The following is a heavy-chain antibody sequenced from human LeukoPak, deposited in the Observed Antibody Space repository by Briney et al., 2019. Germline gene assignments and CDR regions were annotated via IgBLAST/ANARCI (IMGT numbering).Heavy chain of an antibody. V-gene: IGHV4-31*03. CDR2: IYHTGIT. J-gene: IGHJ4*02. Sequence: SETLSLTRTVSGGSIGSGTHYYNWIRQHPGEGLEWIGYIYHTGITSYNPSLKSRVTMSVDTSMNQVFLKLSSLTAADTAVYYCAASSGVTLGRFWGQGTLVSVSS. CDR3: AASSGVTLGRF. CDR1: GGSIGSGTHY. D-gene: IGHD3-16*01.